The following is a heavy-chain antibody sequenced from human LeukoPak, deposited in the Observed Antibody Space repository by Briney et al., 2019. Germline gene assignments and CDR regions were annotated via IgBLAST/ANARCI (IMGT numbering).Heavy chain of an antibody. J-gene: IGHJ5*02. V-gene: IGHV1-18*01. CDR1: GYTFTSYG. CDR3: ARVFGDYDNWFDP. CDR2: ISAYSGNT. D-gene: IGHD4-17*01. Sequence: ASVKVSCKASGYTFTSYGISWVRQAPGQGLEWMGWISAYSGNTNYAQKLQGRVTMTTDTSTSTAYMGLRSLRSDDTAVFYCARVFGDYDNWFDPWGQGTLVTVSS.